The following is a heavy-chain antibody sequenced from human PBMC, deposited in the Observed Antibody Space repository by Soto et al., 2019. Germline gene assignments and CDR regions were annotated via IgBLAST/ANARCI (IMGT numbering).Heavy chain of an antibody. Sequence: QVQLQESGPGQVKPSETLSLTCTISGGSIRVHYWSWVRQPPGHELEWIGYIHASGSPYYNPSVRSRVTRSAATSKNQVSLKLTSPTAADTAVYYCARGVGSRPPRYWGRGALGTVSS. D-gene: IGHD3-10*01. V-gene: IGHV4-59*11. J-gene: IGHJ4*02. CDR1: GGSIRVHY. CDR2: IHASGSP. CDR3: ARGVGSRPPRY.